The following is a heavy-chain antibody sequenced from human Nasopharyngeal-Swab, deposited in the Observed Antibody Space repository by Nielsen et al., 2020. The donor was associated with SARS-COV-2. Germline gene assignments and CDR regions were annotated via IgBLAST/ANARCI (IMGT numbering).Heavy chain of an antibody. J-gene: IGHJ5*02. CDR3: ARKGLYDSSGYPFDP. CDR2: IWYDGSNK. V-gene: IGHV3-33*01. CDR1: GFTFSSYG. Sequence: GESLKISCAASGFTFSSYGMHWVRQAPGKGLEWVAVIWYDGSNKYYADSVKGRFTISRDNSKNTLYLQMNSLRAEDTAVYYCARKGLYDSSGYPFDPWGQGTLVTVSS. D-gene: IGHD3-22*01.